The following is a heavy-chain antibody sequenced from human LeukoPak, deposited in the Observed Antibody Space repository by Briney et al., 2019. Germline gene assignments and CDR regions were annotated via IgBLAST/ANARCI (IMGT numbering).Heavy chain of an antibody. CDR3: ARVTRRYYYGSGSYPYFDY. J-gene: IGHJ4*02. V-gene: IGHV4-39*01. Sequence: PSETLSLTCTVSGGSISSSSYYWGWIRQPPGKGLEWIGSIYYSGSTYYNPSLKSRVTISVDTSKNQFSLKLSSVTAADTAVYYCARVTRRYYYGSGSYPYFDYWGQGTLVTVSS. CDR1: GGSISSSSYY. D-gene: IGHD3-10*01. CDR2: IYYSGST.